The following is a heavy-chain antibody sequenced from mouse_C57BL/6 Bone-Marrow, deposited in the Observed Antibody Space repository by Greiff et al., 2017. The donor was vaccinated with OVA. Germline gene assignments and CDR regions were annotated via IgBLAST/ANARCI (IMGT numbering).Heavy chain of an antibody. CDR1: GYTFTDYY. J-gene: IGHJ4*01. Sequence: VQLQQSGPELVKPGASVKISCKASGYTFTDYYMNWVKQSHGKSLEWIGDINPNNGGTSYNQKFKGKATLTVDKSSSTAYMELRSLTSEYSAVYYCARGHDGYAMDYWGQGTSVTVSS. CDR3: ARGHDGYAMDY. D-gene: IGHD2-12*01. CDR2: INPNNGGT. V-gene: IGHV1-26*01.